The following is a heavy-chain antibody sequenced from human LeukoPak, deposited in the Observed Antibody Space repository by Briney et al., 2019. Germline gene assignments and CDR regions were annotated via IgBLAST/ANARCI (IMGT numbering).Heavy chain of an antibody. V-gene: IGHV4-4*07. J-gene: IGHJ6*02. Sequence: PSETLSLTCTVSGGSISSYYWSWIRQPAGKGLEWIGRIYTSGSTNYNPSLKSRVTMSVDTSKNQFSLKLSSVTAADTVVYYCARLIVDTAMVNMWYYYGMDVWGQGTTVTVSS. D-gene: IGHD5-18*01. CDR1: GGSISSYY. CDR3: ARLIVDTAMVNMWYYYGMDV. CDR2: IYTSGST.